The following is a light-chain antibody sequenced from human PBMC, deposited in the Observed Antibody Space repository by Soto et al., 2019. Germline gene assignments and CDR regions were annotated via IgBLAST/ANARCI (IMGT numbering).Light chain of an antibody. CDR1: SSDVGSYNL. J-gene: IGLJ2*01. Sequence: QSALTQPASVSGSPGQSITISCTGTSSDVGSYNLVSWYQQHPGKAPKLMIYEGSKRPSGVSNRFSGSKSGNTASLTISGIKAEDEADYYCCSYAGSVVFGGGTKLTVL. V-gene: IGLV2-23*01. CDR2: EGS. CDR3: CSYAGSVV.